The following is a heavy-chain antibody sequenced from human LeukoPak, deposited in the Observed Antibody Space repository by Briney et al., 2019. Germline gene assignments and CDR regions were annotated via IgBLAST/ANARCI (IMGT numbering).Heavy chain of an antibody. J-gene: IGHJ4*02. CDR2: ITASSAST. Sequence: PGGSLRLSCAASGFTFNNYATSWVRQAPGMRLEWVSTITASSASTYYADSVKGRFTISRDNSKNTMSVQMDDLRAEDTAVYYCTRYNNDHFDYWGQGTLVTVSS. CDR3: TRYNNDHFDY. V-gene: IGHV3-23*01. D-gene: IGHD1-14*01. CDR1: GFTFNNYA.